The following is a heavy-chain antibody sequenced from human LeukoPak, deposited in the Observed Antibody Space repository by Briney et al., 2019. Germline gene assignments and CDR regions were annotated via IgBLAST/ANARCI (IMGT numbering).Heavy chain of an antibody. D-gene: IGHD6-13*01. CDR1: GYTFTDYF. Sequence: ASVKVSCKASGYTFTDYFIHWVRQAPGQGLEWMGIINPSGGGSSYAQKFQGRVTMTRDTSTSTVYMELSRLRSEDTAVFYCARGSATASYDFDYWGQGTLVTVSS. CDR3: ARGSATASYDFDY. CDR2: INPSGGGS. J-gene: IGHJ4*02. V-gene: IGHV1-46*01.